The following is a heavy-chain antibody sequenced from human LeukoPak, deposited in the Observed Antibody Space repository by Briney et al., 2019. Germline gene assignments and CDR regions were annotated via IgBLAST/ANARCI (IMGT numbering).Heavy chain of an antibody. Sequence: ASVKVSCKASGYTFNVFYIHWVRQAPGQGREWRGWINPNSGVTNYTQKLQGRVTITRDTSISTAYMELSRLRSDDTAVYYCARRWNYYYMDVWGKGTTVTVSS. V-gene: IGHV1-2*02. CDR1: GYTFNVFY. D-gene: IGHD2-15*01. CDR2: INPNSGVT. CDR3: ARRWNYYYMDV. J-gene: IGHJ6*03.